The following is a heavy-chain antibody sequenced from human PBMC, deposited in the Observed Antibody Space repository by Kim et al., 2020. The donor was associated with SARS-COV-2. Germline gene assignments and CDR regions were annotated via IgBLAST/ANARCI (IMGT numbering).Heavy chain of an antibody. J-gene: IGHJ6*02. D-gene: IGHD3-9*01. CDR2: ISYDGSNK. CDR1: GFTFSSYA. V-gene: IGHV3-30*04. CDR3: ARGRVDWLSSVFGIGYYYYYGMDG. Sequence: GGSLRLSCAASGFTFSSYAMHWVRQAPGKGLEWVAVISYDGSNKYYADSVKGRFIISRDNSKNTLYLQMNSLRAEDTAVYYCARGRVDWLSSVFGIGYYYYYGMDGWGQGTTVTVSS.